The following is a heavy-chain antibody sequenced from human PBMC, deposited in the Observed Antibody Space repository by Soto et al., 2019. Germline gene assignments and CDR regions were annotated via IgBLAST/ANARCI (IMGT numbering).Heavy chain of an antibody. CDR3: AHTTPYSSCYYYYGMDG. Sequence: SGPTLVNPTQTLTLTCTFSGFSLSTSGVGVGWIRQPPGKALEWLALIYWDDDKRYSPSLKSRLTITKDTSKNQVVLTMTSMDPVDTATYYCAHTTPYSSCYYYYGMDGWGQGTTVTVAS. CDR2: IYWDDDK. D-gene: IGHD6-6*01. J-gene: IGHJ6*02. CDR1: GFSLSTSGVG. V-gene: IGHV2-5*02.